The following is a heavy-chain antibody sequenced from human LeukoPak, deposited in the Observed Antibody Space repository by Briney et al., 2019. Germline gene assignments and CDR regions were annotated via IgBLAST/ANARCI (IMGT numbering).Heavy chain of an antibody. D-gene: IGHD2-2*01. Sequence: PGGSLRLSCAASGFTSSSYAMSWVRQAPGKGLEWVSAISGSGGSTYYADSVKGRFTISRDNSKNTLYLQMNSLRAEDTAVYYCAKDYCSSTSCHYYYYGMDVWGKGTTVTVSS. V-gene: IGHV3-23*01. CDR1: GFTSSSYA. CDR3: AKDYCSSTSCHYYYYGMDV. CDR2: ISGSGGST. J-gene: IGHJ6*04.